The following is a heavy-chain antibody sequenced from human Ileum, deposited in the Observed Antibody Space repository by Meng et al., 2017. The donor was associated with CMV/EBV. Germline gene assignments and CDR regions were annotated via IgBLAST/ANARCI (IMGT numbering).Heavy chain of an antibody. CDR2: IDTSNNE. CDR1: GFTFSSYE. D-gene: IGHD3-3*01. J-gene: IGHJ4*02. V-gene: IGHV3-48*03. CDR3: AMSRPYDPIY. Sequence: GGSLRLSCAASGFTFSSYEMNWVRQAPGKGLEWVSHIDTSNNEYYADSVKGRFTISRDNSKNTLYLQMNSLRAEDTAVYYCAMSRPYDPIYWGQGTLVTVSS.